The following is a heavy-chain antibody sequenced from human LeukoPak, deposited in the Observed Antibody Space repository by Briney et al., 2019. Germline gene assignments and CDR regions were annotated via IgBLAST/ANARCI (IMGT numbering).Heavy chain of an antibody. V-gene: IGHV3-23*01. CDR1: RFTFSTYA. D-gene: IGHD1-14*01. CDR2: ISANGADK. CDR3: ANYRKPQGLDY. Sequence: GGSLRLSCAVSRFTFSTYAMSWVRQAPGQGLEWVSVISANGADKYYADSVKGRFTISRDNSKNTLFLQMTSLRVEDTAVYYCANYRKPQGLDYWGQGTLVTVSS. J-gene: IGHJ4*02.